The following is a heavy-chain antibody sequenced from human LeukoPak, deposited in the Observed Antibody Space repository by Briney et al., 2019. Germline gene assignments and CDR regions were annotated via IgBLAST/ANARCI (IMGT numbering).Heavy chain of an antibody. Sequence: SETLSLTCTVSGGSISTYYWSWIRQPPGKGLEWIGYIYHSGSTNYNPSLKSRITISVDTSQNQFSLKLSSVTAADTAVYYCAREGDYYDSSGYSVGAFDIWGQGTMVTVSS. D-gene: IGHD3-22*01. CDR3: AREGDYYDSSGYSVGAFDI. J-gene: IGHJ3*02. CDR2: IYHSGST. CDR1: GGSISTYY. V-gene: IGHV4-59*01.